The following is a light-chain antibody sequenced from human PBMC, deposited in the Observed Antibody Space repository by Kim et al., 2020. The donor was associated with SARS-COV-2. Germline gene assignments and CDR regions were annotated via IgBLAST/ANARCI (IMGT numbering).Light chain of an antibody. CDR2: DND. V-gene: IGLV1-51*01. CDR3: AIWDSSLSIGV. J-gene: IGLJ2*01. CDR1: SGNIEKNY. Sequence: QSVLTQPPSVSAAPGQKVTISCSGSSGNIEKNYVSWYQQLPGTAPKVLIYDNDQRALGIPERFSASKSATSATLGITGLQTWDEGDYYCAIWDSSLSIGVFGGGTQLTVL.